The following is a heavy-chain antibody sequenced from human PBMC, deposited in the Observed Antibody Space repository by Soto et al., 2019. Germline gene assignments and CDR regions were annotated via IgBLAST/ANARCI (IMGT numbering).Heavy chain of an antibody. CDR1: GFTFSSYA. Sequence: RGSLRLSCAASGFTFSSYAMSWVRQAPGKGLEWVSAISGSGGSTYYADSVKGRFTISRDNSKNTLYLQMNSLRAEDTAVYYCAKSGYYDSSGYRDYWGQGTLVTVSS. CDR3: AKSGYYDSSGYRDY. V-gene: IGHV3-23*01. J-gene: IGHJ4*02. CDR2: ISGSGGST. D-gene: IGHD3-22*01.